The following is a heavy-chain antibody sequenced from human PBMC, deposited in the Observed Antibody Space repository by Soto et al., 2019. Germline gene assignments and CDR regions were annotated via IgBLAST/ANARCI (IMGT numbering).Heavy chain of an antibody. D-gene: IGHD3-9*01. CDR1: GVSISSSNW. Sequence: SETLCLTCAVSGVSISSSNWWSWIRQPPGKGLEWIGYIYHSGSTYYNPSLKSRVTISVDTSKNQFSLKLSSVTAADTAVYYCARGHDILTGYYANWFDHWGQGTLVTVSS. CDR2: IYHSGST. J-gene: IGHJ5*02. V-gene: IGHV4-4*02. CDR3: ARGHDILTGYYANWFDH.